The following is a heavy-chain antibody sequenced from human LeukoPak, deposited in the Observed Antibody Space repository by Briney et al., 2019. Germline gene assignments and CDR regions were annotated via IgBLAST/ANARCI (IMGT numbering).Heavy chain of an antibody. CDR2: IKGDGSST. D-gene: IGHD3-9*01. CDR3: ARGTDWSPLDFDN. J-gene: IGHJ4*02. Sequence: GGSLRLSCAASGFTFSSNWMHWVRQAPGKGLVWVSRIKGDGSSTSYADSVKGRFTISRDNAKNTLFLQMNSLRAEDTAVYYCARGTDWSPLDFDNWGQGTLVTVSS. V-gene: IGHV3-74*01. CDR1: GFTFSSNW.